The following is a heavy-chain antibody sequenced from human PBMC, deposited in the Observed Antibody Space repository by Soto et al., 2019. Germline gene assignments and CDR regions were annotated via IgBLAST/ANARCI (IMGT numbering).Heavy chain of an antibody. CDR2: IIPIFGTA. V-gene: IGHV1-69*01. J-gene: IGHJ3*02. CDR3: ARVLKGYYVSSGYAFDI. CDR1: GGTFSSYA. D-gene: IGHD3-22*01. Sequence: QVQLVQSGAEVKKPGSSVKVSCKASGGTFSSYAISWVRQAPGQGLEWMGGIIPIFGTANYAQKFQGRVTITADESTSTAYMELSSVRSEDTAVYYCARVLKGYYVSSGYAFDIWCQGTMVTVSS.